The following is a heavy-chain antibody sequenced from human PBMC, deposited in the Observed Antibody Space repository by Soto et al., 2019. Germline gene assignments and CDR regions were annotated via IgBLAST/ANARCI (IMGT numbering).Heavy chain of an antibody. CDR2: INPNSGGT. D-gene: IGHD2-21*01. CDR1: GYTFTGYY. J-gene: IGHJ4*01. Sequence: ASVKVSCKASGYTFTGYYMHWVRQAPGQGLEWMGWINPNSGGTNYAQKFQGWVTMTRDTSISTAYMELSRLRSEDTAVYYCARARIGAHCYGIDYWGKGTMVTVSS. V-gene: IGHV1-2*04. CDR3: ARARIGAHCYGIDY.